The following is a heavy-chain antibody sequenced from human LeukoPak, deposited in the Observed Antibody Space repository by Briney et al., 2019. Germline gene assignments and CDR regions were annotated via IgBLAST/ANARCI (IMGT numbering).Heavy chain of an antibody. Sequence: GGSLRLSCVASGFTFSSYAMHWVRQAPGKGLEWVAVISYDGSNKYYADSVKGRFTISRDNSKNTLYLQMNSLRAEDTAVYYCARDLSVAGFFNYFDYWGQGTLVTVSS. V-gene: IGHV3-30*04. CDR3: ARDLSVAGFFNYFDY. CDR2: ISYDGSNK. CDR1: GFTFSSYA. D-gene: IGHD6-19*01. J-gene: IGHJ4*02.